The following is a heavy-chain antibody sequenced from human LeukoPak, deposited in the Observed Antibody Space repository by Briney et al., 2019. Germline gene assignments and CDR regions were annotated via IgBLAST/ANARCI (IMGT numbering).Heavy chain of an antibody. D-gene: IGHD2/OR15-2a*01. Sequence: GVSLRLSCTTSGFTFGDYAMAWVRQTPERGLECVGSIREKGSGGTTEYPASVKGRFTVSRDDSRSIAYLQMDSLKIEDTAVYYCSRWRVTSMLYSWGQGTLVTVSS. CDR1: GFTFGDYA. V-gene: IGHV3-49*04. CDR3: SRWRVTSMLYS. J-gene: IGHJ4*02. CDR2: IREKGSGGTT.